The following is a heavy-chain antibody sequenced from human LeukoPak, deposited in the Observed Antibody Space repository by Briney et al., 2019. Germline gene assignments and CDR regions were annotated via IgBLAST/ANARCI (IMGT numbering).Heavy chain of an antibody. CDR2: INPNSGNT. V-gene: IGHV1-8*01. CDR1: GYTFTSYD. CDR3: ARGYYDSSSNWFDP. Sequence: ASVKVSCKASGYTFTSYDINWVRHATGQGLEWMGWINPNSGNTHYAQKFQGRVTINRNTSISTAYMELSSLRSEDTAVYYCARGYYDSSSNWFDPWGKGTLVTVSS. D-gene: IGHD3-22*01. J-gene: IGHJ5*02.